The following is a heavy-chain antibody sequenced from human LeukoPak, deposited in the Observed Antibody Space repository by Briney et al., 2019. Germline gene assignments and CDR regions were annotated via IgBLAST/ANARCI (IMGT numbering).Heavy chain of an antibody. J-gene: IGHJ5*02. Sequence: GESLKISCKTSGYVFTSYWIGWVRHMPGRGLEWMGIIYPGTSDTRYGPSFQGHVTISADKSISTAYLQWSSLEASDTAMYYCARHPFYGSGRPWLDPWGQGTLVSVSS. CDR3: ARHPFYGSGRPWLDP. CDR1: GYVFTSYW. D-gene: IGHD3-10*01. V-gene: IGHV5-51*01. CDR2: IYPGTSDT.